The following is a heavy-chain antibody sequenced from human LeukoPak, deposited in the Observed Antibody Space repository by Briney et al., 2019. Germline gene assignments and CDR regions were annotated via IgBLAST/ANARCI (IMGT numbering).Heavy chain of an antibody. D-gene: IGHD2-15*01. Sequence: SETLSLTCAVYGGSFSGYYWSWIRQPPGKGLEWIGEINHSGSTNYNPSLKSRVTISVDTSKNQFSLQLNSVTPEDTAVYYCARGRVVAATSTWFDPWGQGTLVTVSS. J-gene: IGHJ5*02. CDR1: GGSFSGYY. V-gene: IGHV4-34*01. CDR2: INHSGST. CDR3: ARGRVVAATSTWFDP.